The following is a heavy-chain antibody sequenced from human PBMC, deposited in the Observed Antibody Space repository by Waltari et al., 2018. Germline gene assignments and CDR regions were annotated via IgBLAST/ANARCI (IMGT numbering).Heavy chain of an antibody. CDR1: GFTFSSYA. CDR3: AKEQIAAAGTVIDY. J-gene: IGHJ4*02. Sequence: EVQLLESGGGLVQPGGSLRLSCAASGFTFSSYAMSWVRQAPGKGLELVSAISGSGGRTYYADSVKVWCTISGDNSKTTLYLQMNSLRAEDTDVYYCAKEQIAAAGTVIDYWGQGTLVTVSS. D-gene: IGHD6-13*01. CDR2: ISGSGGRT. V-gene: IGHV3-23*01.